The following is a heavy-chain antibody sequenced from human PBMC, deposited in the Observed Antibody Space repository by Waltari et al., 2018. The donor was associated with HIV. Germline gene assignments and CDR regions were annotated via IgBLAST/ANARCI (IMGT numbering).Heavy chain of an antibody. CDR3: ARDLWPEDF. D-gene: IGHD2-21*01. V-gene: IGHV3-7*01. CDR2: INQDGTKK. J-gene: IGHJ4*02. CDR1: GFTFTSYY. Sequence: EVQLVESGGGLVQPGGSLRLSCVASGFTFTSYYMSWVRQAPGEGLEWVAKINQDGTKKFYVDSVKGRFTISRDNTRNSVYLQINSLRAEDSAIYYWARDLWPEDFWGQGTLVTVSS.